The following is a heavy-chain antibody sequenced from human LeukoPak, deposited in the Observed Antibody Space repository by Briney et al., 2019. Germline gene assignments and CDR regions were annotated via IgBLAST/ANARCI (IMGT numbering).Heavy chain of an antibody. CDR2: ISRISSYI. J-gene: IGHJ4*02. D-gene: IGHD3-3*01. Sequence: GGSLRLSCAASGFTFSDYYMSWIRQAPGKGLEWVSSISRISSYIYYADSVKGRFTISRDNAKNSLYLQMNSLRAEDAAVYYCARDLDFWSGYYVDWGQGTLVTVSS. CDR3: ARDLDFWSGYYVD. CDR1: GFTFSDYY. V-gene: IGHV3-11*06.